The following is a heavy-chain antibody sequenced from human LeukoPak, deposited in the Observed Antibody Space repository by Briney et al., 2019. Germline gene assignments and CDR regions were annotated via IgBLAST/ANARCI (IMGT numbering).Heavy chain of an antibody. CDR1: GGSISSGGYY. V-gene: IGHV4-61*08. D-gene: IGHD3-3*01. CDR2: IYYSGST. CDR3: ARDVRFWSGQQNLFRTQNWFDP. J-gene: IGHJ5*02. Sequence: SETLSLTCTVSGGSISSGGYYWSWIRQHPGKGLEWIGYIYYSGSTYYNPSLKSRVTISVDTSKNQFSLKLSSVTAADTAVYYCARDVRFWSGQQNLFRTQNWFDPWGQGTLVTVSS.